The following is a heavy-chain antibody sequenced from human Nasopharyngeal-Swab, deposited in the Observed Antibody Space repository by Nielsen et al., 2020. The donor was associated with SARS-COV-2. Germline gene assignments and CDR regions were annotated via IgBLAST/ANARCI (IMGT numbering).Heavy chain of an antibody. CDR2: VNSDGSHI. V-gene: IGHV3-74*03. D-gene: IGHD1-26*01. Sequence: GESLKISCAASGFTFRTYWMHWVRQVPGKGLVWVSRVNSDGSHITYADSVKGRFTISRDNARSTLYLQMNSVRAEDTAVYYCARGMGDYWGRGTLVTVSS. J-gene: IGHJ4*02. CDR3: ARGMGDY. CDR1: GFTFRTYW.